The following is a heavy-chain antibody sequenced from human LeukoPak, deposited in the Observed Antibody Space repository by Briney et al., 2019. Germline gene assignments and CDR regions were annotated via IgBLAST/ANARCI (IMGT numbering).Heavy chain of an antibody. CDR3: AKGSYYDSGGSFYFDY. CDR2: ISGSGDNT. Sequence: GGSLRLSCAASGFTFSSYAMSWVRQAPGKGLEWVSGISGSGDNTYYADSVKGRFTISRDNSKNTLYVQVNSLGTGDTAAYYCAKGSYYDSGGSFYFDYWGQGTLVTVSS. D-gene: IGHD3-22*01. J-gene: IGHJ4*02. CDR1: GFTFSSYA. V-gene: IGHV3-23*01.